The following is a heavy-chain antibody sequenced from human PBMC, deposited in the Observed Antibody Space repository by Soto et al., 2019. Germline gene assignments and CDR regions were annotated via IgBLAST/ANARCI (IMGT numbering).Heavy chain of an antibody. CDR3: ARDTGGSYDY. Sequence: PGGSLRLSCAASGFRFSDYYMDWVRQVPGKGLEWVGRSRNKANSYNPEYAPSVKDRFSISRDNSKDSTYLQMNSLKTEDTAVYYCARDTGGSYDYWGQGALVTVSS. V-gene: IGHV3-72*01. D-gene: IGHD3-16*01. CDR1: GFRFSDYY. J-gene: IGHJ4*02. CDR2: SRNKANSYNP.